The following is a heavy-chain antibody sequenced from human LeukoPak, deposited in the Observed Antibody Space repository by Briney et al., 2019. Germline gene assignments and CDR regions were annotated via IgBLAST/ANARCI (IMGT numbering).Heavy chain of an antibody. V-gene: IGHV1-2*04. CDR1: GYTFTDYY. Sequence: ASVKVSCKASGYTFTDYYMHWVRQAPGQGLEWMGCINLYSGGAHYAQKFQDWLSMTRDTSINTAYMELSSLRSDDTAVYYCARGLAAAGPDEVDYWGQGTLVTVSS. CDR2: INLYSGGA. D-gene: IGHD6-13*01. J-gene: IGHJ4*02. CDR3: ARGLAAAGPDEVDY.